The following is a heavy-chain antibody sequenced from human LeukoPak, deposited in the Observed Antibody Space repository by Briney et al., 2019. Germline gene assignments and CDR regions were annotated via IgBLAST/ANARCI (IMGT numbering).Heavy chain of an antibody. D-gene: IGHD3-3*01. CDR3: AKDHGFWSGFLF. Sequence: GGSLRLSCEASGFLFRSNGMHWVRQAPGKGLEWVAFIRSDGNATKYLDSIKGRFTISRDNSKNILYLQLNDVRPDDTAVYFCAKDHGFWSGFLFWGQGTLVTVSS. CDR2: IRSDGNAT. CDR1: GFLFRSNG. V-gene: IGHV3-30*02. J-gene: IGHJ4*02.